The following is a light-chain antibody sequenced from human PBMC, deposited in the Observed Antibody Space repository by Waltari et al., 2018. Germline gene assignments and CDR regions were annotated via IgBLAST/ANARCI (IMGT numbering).Light chain of an antibody. J-gene: IGKJ2*01. Sequence: IVLTKSPGTLSLSPGDRAPLPCKASQSLGKNYLAWYQHKPGQAPRLHIYGASSRAAGIPDRFSGSGSGTDFTLTISRLEPEDFAVYYCQQYASSVLYTFGQGTKLEIK. CDR1: QSLGKNY. V-gene: IGKV3-20*01. CDR3: QQYASSVLYT. CDR2: GAS.